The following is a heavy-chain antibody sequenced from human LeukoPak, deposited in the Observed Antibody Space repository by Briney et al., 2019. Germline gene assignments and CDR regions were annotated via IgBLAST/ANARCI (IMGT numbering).Heavy chain of an antibody. CDR1: GGSITSSNW. D-gene: IGHD4-17*01. V-gene: IGHV4-4*02. CDR2: IYHSGST. J-gene: IGHJ6*02. Sequence: SETLSLTCAVSGGSITSSNWWSWVRQPPGKGLEWIGEIYHSGSTNYNPSLKSRVNMSVDKSKNQFSLKLSSVTAADTAVYYCAELNADYVDYYYGMDVWGQGTTVTVSS. CDR3: AELNADYVDYYYGMDV.